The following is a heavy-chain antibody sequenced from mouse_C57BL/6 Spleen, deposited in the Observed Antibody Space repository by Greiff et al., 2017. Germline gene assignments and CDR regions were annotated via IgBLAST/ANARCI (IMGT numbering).Heavy chain of an antibody. J-gene: IGHJ2*01. V-gene: IGHV5-17*01. D-gene: IGHD2-2*01. CDR2: ISSGSSTI. CDR1: GFTFSDYG. CDR3: ARRGYDDWGYYFDY. Sequence: VQLKESGGGLVKPGGSLKLSCAASGFTFSDYGMHWVRQAPEKGLEWVAYISSGSSTIYYADTVKGRFTISRDNAKNTLFMQMTSLRSEDTAMYYCARRGYDDWGYYFDYWGQGTTLTVSS.